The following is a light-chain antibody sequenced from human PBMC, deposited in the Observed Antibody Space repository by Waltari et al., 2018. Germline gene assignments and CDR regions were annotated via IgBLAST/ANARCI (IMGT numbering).Light chain of an antibody. CDR3: SSYTTSSAPGV. CDR2: EVS. V-gene: IGLV2-14*01. J-gene: IGLJ1*01. Sequence: QSALTQPASVSGSPGQSLTIPFSGTDTHVGSSSFVSVYQQHPGKAPHLIIYEVSNRPSGISNRFLASKSGNTASLTISGLQAEDEADYYCSSYTTSSAPGVFGTGTRVTVL. CDR1: DTHVGSSSF.